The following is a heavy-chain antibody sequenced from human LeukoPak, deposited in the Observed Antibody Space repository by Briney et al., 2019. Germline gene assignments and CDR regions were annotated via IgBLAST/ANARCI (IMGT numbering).Heavy chain of an antibody. Sequence: PGGSLRLSCAAPGFTFSSYWMNWVRQTPGKGLEWVANIAPDGSKQYYVDSVKGRFTISRDNAKNSLYLQLNSLRAEDSAVYYCARDASRGGDYDRWGQGTLVTVSS. CDR1: GFTFSSYW. CDR2: IAPDGSKQ. CDR3: ARDASRGGDYDR. D-gene: IGHD2-21*02. V-gene: IGHV3-7*01. J-gene: IGHJ5*02.